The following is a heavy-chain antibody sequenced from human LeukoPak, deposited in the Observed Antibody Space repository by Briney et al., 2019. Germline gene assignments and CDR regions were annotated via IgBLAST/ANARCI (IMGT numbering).Heavy chain of an antibody. Sequence: GGSLRLSCAASGFTVSINYMSCVRQAPGEGLEWVSVIYTTGKTYYADSVKGRFSISRDNSKNTVYLQMNSLRAEDTAVYYCAKVSPTGRAFDCWGQGTLVTVSS. J-gene: IGHJ4*02. D-gene: IGHD1-1*01. CDR2: IYTTGKT. CDR3: AKVSPTGRAFDC. V-gene: IGHV3-53*01. CDR1: GFTVSINY.